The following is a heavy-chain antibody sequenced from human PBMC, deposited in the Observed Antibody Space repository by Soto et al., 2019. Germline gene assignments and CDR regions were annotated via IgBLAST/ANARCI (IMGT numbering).Heavy chain of an antibody. CDR3: ARKGASGSYSN. J-gene: IGHJ4*02. CDR1: GGSISGYF. Sequence: QVQLQESGPGLVKPSETLSLTCTVSGGSISGYFWSWIRQPPGKGLEWIGNNHYSGSTDYNPSHKRRVTIAVETSNNQFYLKLSSVSAADTAVYYCARKGASGSYSNWGQGTLVTVSS. CDR2: NHYSGST. V-gene: IGHV4-59*08. D-gene: IGHD1-26*01.